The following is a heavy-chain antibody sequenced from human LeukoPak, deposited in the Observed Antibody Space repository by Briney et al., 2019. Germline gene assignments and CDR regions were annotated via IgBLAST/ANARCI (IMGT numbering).Heavy chain of an antibody. CDR1: GGSVSSGAYY. V-gene: IGHV4-61*08. J-gene: IGHJ1*01. CDR3: ARGAYGDYSEYFQH. CDR2: IYYTGST. Sequence: SETLSLTCTVSGGSVSSGAYYWSWIRQPPGKGLEWIGYIYYTGSTNFNPSLKSRLTISVDTSKNQFSLKLSSVTAEDTAVYYCARGAYGDYSEYFQHWGQGTLVTVSS. D-gene: IGHD4-17*01.